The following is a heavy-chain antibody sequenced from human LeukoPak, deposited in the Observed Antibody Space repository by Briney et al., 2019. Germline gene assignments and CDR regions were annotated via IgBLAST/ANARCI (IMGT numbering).Heavy chain of an antibody. CDR2: ITRDSIYT. J-gene: IGHJ6*03. CDR1: GFTFSNYN. CDR3: ARDPYNRYYGDDYYYYMDV. D-gene: IGHD4-17*01. Sequence: GGSLRLSCAASGFTFSNYNMNWVRQTPGKGLEWVSSITRDSIYTFYADSVRGRFTISRDNAKNSLSLQMNSLRAEDTAVYYCARDPYNRYYGDDYYYYMDVWGKGTTVTISS. V-gene: IGHV3-21*01.